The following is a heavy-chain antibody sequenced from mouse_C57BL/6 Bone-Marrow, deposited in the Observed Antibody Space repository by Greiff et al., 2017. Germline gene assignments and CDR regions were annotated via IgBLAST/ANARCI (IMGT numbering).Heavy chain of an antibody. Sequence: VQLQQSGPELVKPGASVKIPCKASGYTFTDYNMDWVKQSHGKSLEWIGDINPNNGGTSYNQKFKGKATLTVDQSSSTAYMQLNSLTSEDSAVYYCATDGGSLFDYWGQGTTLTVSS. CDR1: GYTFTDYN. CDR3: ATDGGSLFDY. J-gene: IGHJ2*01. D-gene: IGHD1-1*02. CDR2: INPNNGGT. V-gene: IGHV1-18*01.